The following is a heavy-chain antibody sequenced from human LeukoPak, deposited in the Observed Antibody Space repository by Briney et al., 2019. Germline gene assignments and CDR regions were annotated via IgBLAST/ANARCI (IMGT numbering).Heavy chain of an antibody. CDR3: TTDPPSRDYYDSSGYYYDY. CDR1: GFTFSSYS. V-gene: IGHV3-48*01. CDR2: ISTSGSTI. J-gene: IGHJ4*02. Sequence: GGSLRLSCAASGFTFSSYSMNWVRQAPGKGLEWVSYISTSGSTIDYVDSVKGRFTISRDNAKNSLYLQMNNLRAEDTAVYYCTTDPPSRDYYDSSGYYYDYWGQGTLVTVSS. D-gene: IGHD3-22*01.